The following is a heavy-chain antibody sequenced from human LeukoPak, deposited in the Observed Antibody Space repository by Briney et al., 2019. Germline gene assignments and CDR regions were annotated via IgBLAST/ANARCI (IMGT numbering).Heavy chain of an antibody. CDR3: ARVRGGSGSSYAADAFDI. V-gene: IGHV3-74*01. D-gene: IGHD1-26*01. Sequence: GGSLRLSCAASGFTFSSYGMSWVRQAPGKGLEWVSRIYNAGSSTSYADSVKGRFTISRDNAKSTLYLQMNSLRAEDTAVYYCARVRGGSGSSYAADAFDIWGQGAMVTVSS. CDR1: GFTFSSYG. J-gene: IGHJ3*02. CDR2: IYNAGSST.